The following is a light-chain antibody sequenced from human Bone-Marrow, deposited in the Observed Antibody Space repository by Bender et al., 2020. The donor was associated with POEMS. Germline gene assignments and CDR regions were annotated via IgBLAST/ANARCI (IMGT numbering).Light chain of an antibody. CDR2: EVN. J-gene: IGLJ1*01. CDR3: SSYAGSTSYV. V-gene: IGLV2-8*01. CDR1: SSYVGSYNY. Sequence: QSALTQPPSASGSPGQSVTISCTGSSSYVGSYNYVSWYQQHPGKAPKLMIFEVNKRPSGVPDRFSGSKSGNTASLTVSGLKAEDEADYYCSSYAGSTSYVFGTGTKVTVL.